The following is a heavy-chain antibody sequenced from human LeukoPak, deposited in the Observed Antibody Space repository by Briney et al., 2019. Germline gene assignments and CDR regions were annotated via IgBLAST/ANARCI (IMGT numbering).Heavy chain of an antibody. Sequence: GGSLRLSCAASGFTFSSYSMNWVGQAPGKRLEWVSSISSSSSYIYYADSVKGRFTISRDNAKNSLYLQMNSLRAEDTAVYYCARGGSSRFCLGYWGQGTLVTVSS. V-gene: IGHV3-21*01. J-gene: IGHJ4*02. CDR1: GFTFSSYS. CDR3: ARGGSSRFCLGY. D-gene: IGHD6-6*01. CDR2: ISSSSSYI.